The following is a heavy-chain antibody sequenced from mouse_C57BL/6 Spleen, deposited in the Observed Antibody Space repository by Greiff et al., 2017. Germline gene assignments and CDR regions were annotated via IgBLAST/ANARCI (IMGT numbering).Heavy chain of an antibody. Sequence: EVQLQQSGAELVRPGASVKLSCTASGFTFKSYYMPWVQQRPEQGLEWIGRIDPGGGDTDYAAKFQGKVTMTEDTSSNTAYLQLSSLTSEDTAVYYCTRRGISGLAYWGQGTPVTVSA. CDR1: GFTFKSYY. CDR3: TRRGISGLAY. V-gene: IGHV14-1*01. CDR2: IDPGGGDT. D-gene: IGHD1-1*02. J-gene: IGHJ3*01.